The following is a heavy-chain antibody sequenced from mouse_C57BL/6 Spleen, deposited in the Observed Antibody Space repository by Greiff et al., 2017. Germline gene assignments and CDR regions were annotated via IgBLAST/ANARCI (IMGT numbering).Heavy chain of an antibody. J-gene: IGHJ1*03. V-gene: IGHV1-82*01. D-gene: IGHD1-1*01. CDR2: IYPGDGDT. CDR3: ARYYGSVLYWYFDV. CDR1: GYAFSSSW. Sequence: VQLQQSGPELVKPGASVKISCKASGYAFSSSWMNWVKQRPGKGLEWIGRIYPGDGDTNYNGKFKGKATLTADKSSRTAYMQLSSLTSEDSAVYFCARYYGSVLYWYFDVWGTGTTVTVSS.